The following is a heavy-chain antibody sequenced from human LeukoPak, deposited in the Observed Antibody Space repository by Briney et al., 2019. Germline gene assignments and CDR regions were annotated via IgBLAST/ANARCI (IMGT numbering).Heavy chain of an antibody. CDR2: IKSKIDGGAT. CDR1: GFIFSNAW. V-gene: IGHV3-15*01. CDR3: TDFVDC. Sequence: GGSLRLSCAASGFIFSNAWMSRVRQAPGKGLEWVGRIKSKIDGGATDYAAPVQGRFTVSRDDSKNTLYLQINSLKVEDTAVYYCTDFVDCWGQGTLVTVSS. J-gene: IGHJ4*02.